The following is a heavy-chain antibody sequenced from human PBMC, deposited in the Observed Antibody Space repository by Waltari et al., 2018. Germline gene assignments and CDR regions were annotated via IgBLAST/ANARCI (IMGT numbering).Heavy chain of an antibody. CDR1: GGSISSGSYY. Sequence: QVQLQESGPGLVKPSQTLSLTCPVSGGSISSGSYYWSWIRQPAGKGLEWIGYIYTSGSTNYNPSLKSRVTISVDTSKNQFSLKLSSVTAADTAVYYCARHNSVAGLYNWFDPWGQGTLVTVSS. D-gene: IGHD6-19*01. V-gene: IGHV4-61*09. J-gene: IGHJ5*02. CDR2: IYTSGST. CDR3: ARHNSVAGLYNWFDP.